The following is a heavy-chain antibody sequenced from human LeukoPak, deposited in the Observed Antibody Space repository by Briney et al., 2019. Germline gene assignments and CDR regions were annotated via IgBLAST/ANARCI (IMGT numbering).Heavy chain of an antibody. D-gene: IGHD4/OR15-4a*01. CDR1: GGSISSSSYY. Sequence: SETLSLTCTVSGGSISSSSYYWGWIRQPPGKGLEWIGTIYYSGITYYNPSLKSRVTISVDTSKNQFSLKLSSVTVADTAVYYCARGAYPTHFDYWGQGTLVTVSS. CDR2: IYYSGIT. CDR3: ARGAYPTHFDY. J-gene: IGHJ4*02. V-gene: IGHV4-39*01.